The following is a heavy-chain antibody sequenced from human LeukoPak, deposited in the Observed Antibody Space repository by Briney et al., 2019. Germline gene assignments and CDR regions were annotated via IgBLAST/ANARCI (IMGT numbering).Heavy chain of an antibody. J-gene: IGHJ4*02. CDR3: ASRPGAWYGEDY. CDR2: IYTTGST. Sequence: GGSLRLSCAASGFTFSSNYMSWVRQAPGQGLEWVSVIYTTGSTDYADSVKGRFAISRDNSKNTLYLRMNSLRAEDTAVYYCASRPGAWYGEDYWGQGTLVTVSS. D-gene: IGHD3-10*01. CDR1: GFTFSSNY. V-gene: IGHV3-53*01.